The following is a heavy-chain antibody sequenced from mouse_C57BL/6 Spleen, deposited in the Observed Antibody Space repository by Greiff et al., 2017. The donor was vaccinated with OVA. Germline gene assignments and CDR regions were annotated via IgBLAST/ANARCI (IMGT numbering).Heavy chain of an antibody. V-gene: IGHV5-4*01. CDR1: GFTFSSYA. Sequence: EVKLVESGGGLVKPGGSLKLSCAASGFTFSSYAMSWVRQTPEKRLEWVATISDGGSYTYYPDNVKGRFTISRDNAKNNLYLQMSHLKSEDTAMYYCARDVYPFDYWGQGTTLTVSS. CDR3: ARDVYPFDY. CDR2: ISDGGSYT. J-gene: IGHJ2*01.